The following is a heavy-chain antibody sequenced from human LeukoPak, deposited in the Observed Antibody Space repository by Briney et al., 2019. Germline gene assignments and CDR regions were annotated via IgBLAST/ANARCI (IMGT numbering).Heavy chain of an antibody. D-gene: IGHD2-8*02. Sequence: QPGGSLRLSCAASGFTVSSYYMSWVRQAPGKGLEWVSVIYSGGSTYYAVSVKGRFTISKDNSKNTVYLQMNSLKAEDKAVYYCAKTYVWSIDAFHRWGQGTMVTVFS. CDR2: IYSGGST. CDR3: AKTYVWSIDAFHR. V-gene: IGHV3-53*01. CDR1: GFTVSSYY. J-gene: IGHJ3*02.